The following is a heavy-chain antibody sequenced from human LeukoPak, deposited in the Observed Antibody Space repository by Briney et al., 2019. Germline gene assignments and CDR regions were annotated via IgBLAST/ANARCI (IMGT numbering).Heavy chain of an antibody. D-gene: IGHD3-10*01. CDR3: AKDLGYGWGYYYYGMDV. V-gene: IGHV3-23*01. Sequence: GESLKISCKGSGYSFTSYWISWVRQAPGKGLEWVSAISGSGGSTYCADSVKGRFAISRDNSKNTLYLQMNSLRAEDTAVYYCAKDLGYGWGYYYYGMDVWGQGTTVTVSS. CDR1: GYSFTSYW. CDR2: ISGSGGST. J-gene: IGHJ6*02.